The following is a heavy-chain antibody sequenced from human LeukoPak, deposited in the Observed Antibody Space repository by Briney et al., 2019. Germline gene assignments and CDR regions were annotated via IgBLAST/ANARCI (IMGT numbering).Heavy chain of an antibody. CDR2: IDTDGSST. Sequence: GGSLRLSCAASGFTFSSYWMHWVRQAPGKGLVWVSRIDTDGSSTSYADPVKGRFTISRDNAKNTLYLQMNSLRAEDTAVYYCASESHGDYSASWGQGTLVTVSS. J-gene: IGHJ4*02. D-gene: IGHD4-17*01. CDR3: ASESHGDYSAS. CDR1: GFTFSSYW. V-gene: IGHV3-74*01.